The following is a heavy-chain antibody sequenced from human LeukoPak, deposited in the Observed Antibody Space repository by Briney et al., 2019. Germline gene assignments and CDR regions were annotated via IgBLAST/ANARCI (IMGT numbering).Heavy chain of an antibody. Sequence: GGSLRLSCAASGFTVSSNYMSWVRQAPGKGLEWVSGIYSGGSTYYADSVKGRFTISRDNSKNTLYLQMNSLRAADTAVYYCATWRSSGYYDYWGQGTLVTVSS. CDR3: ATWRSSGYYDY. CDR2: IYSGGST. CDR1: GFTVSSNY. D-gene: IGHD3-22*01. V-gene: IGHV3-53*01. J-gene: IGHJ4*02.